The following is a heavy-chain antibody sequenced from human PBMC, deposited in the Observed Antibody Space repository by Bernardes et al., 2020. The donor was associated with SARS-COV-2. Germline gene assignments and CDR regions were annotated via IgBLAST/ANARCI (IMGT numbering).Heavy chain of an antibody. CDR1: GFPFSGYT. CDR2: LSRSGGHP. Sequence: GGSLRLSCEASGFPFSGYTLNWARQAPGKGLEWVAMLSRSGGHPYYADLLRGRFTISRDNARNSVYLQMDSLKVDDTAVYYCVRDIEGDYWGQGTLVRVSS. J-gene: IGHJ4*02. CDR3: VRDIEGDY. D-gene: IGHD3-16*02. V-gene: IGHV3-21*01.